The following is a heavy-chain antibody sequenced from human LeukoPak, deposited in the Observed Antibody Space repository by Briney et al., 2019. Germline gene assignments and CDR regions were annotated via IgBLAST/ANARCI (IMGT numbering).Heavy chain of an antibody. J-gene: IGHJ4*02. D-gene: IGHD5-18*01. V-gene: IGHV3-9*03. CDR3: AKDRFRDTAMAIDY. CDR2: ISWNSGGI. Sequence: GGSLRLSCAASGFTFDDYAMHWVRQAPGKGLEWVSGISWNSGGIGYADSVKGRFTISRDNAKNSLYLQMNSLRAEDMALYYCAKDRFRDTAMAIDYWGQGTLVTVSS. CDR1: GFTFDDYA.